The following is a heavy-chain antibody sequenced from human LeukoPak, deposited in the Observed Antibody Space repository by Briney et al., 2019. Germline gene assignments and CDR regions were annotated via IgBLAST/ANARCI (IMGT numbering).Heavy chain of an antibody. CDR1: GYSFGSYG. V-gene: IGHV3-30*02. Sequence: PGGSLRLSCAASGYSFGSYGMHWVRQAPGKGLEWVAFIPYDGSNQYYTDSVKGRFTISRDNSKNTLYLQMNSLRVEDTAGYYCTKDRLVFGGTPMDGWGKGTTVTVSS. CDR2: IPYDGSNQ. CDR3: TKDRLVFGGTPMDG. D-gene: IGHD3-16*01. J-gene: IGHJ6*04.